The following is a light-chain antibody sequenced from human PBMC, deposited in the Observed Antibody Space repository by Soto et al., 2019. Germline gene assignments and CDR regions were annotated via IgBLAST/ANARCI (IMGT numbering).Light chain of an antibody. CDR1: ESVSRN. Sequence: EVVMTQSPATLSVSPGERATLSCRASESVSRNLAWYQQKPGQAPRLLIYDASTRATGIPDRFSGGGSGTEFTLTISSLQSEDFVVYYCQQYDNWPWTFGQGTKVDIK. V-gene: IGKV3-15*01. CDR3: QQYDNWPWT. CDR2: DAS. J-gene: IGKJ1*01.